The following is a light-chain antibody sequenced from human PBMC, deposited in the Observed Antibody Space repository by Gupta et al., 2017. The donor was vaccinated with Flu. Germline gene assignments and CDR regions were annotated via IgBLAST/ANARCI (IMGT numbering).Light chain of an antibody. CDR2: WAT. J-gene: IGKJ4*01. Sequence: SLGERATINCKSSQSVLYDSTEKDYLSWYQQKPGQPPKLLISWATTRESGVPDRFSASGSGTDFTLTIASLQAEDVAVYYCQQYDDVPFTFGWGTKVEIK. V-gene: IGKV4-1*01. CDR3: QQYDDVPFT. CDR1: QSVLYDSTEKDY.